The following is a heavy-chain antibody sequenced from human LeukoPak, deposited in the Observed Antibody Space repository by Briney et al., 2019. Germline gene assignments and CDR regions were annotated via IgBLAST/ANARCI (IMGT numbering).Heavy chain of an antibody. Sequence: GASVKVSCKASGYTFTSYDINWVRQAPGQGLEWMGIINPSGGSTSYAQKFQGRVTMTRDTSTSTVYMELSSLRSEDTAVYYCAREEWEPSGFDYWGQGTLVTVSS. CDR1: GYTFTSYD. J-gene: IGHJ4*02. CDR2: INPSGGST. D-gene: IGHD1-26*01. V-gene: IGHV1-46*01. CDR3: AREEWEPSGFDY.